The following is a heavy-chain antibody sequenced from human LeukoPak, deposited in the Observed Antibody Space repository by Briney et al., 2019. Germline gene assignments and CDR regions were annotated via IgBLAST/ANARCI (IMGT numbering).Heavy chain of an antibody. D-gene: IGHD3-22*01. J-gene: IGHJ4*02. Sequence: SVKVSCKASGYTFTSYDISWVRQAPGQGLEWMGRIIPILGIANYAQKFQGRVTITADKSTSTAYMELSSLRSEDTAVYYCIFAPWDYYDSSGSLFDYWGQGTLVTVSS. CDR3: IFAPWDYYDSSGSLFDY. CDR1: GYTFTSYD. CDR2: IIPILGIA. V-gene: IGHV1-69*04.